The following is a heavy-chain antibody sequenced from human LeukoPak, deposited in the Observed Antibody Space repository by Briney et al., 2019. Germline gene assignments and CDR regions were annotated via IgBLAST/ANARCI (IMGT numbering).Heavy chain of an antibody. CDR2: ISGRGDRT. D-gene: IGHD2-2*01. V-gene: IGHV3-23*01. CDR3: LIPAMNY. J-gene: IGHJ4*02. Sequence: ETLSLTCTVSGGSISSSSYYWGWIRQPPGKGLEWVSAISGRGDRTSYADSVKGRVTISRDNSKNTLYLQMNSLRVEDTAIYYPLIPAMNYWGQGTLVIVSS. CDR1: GGSISSSSYY.